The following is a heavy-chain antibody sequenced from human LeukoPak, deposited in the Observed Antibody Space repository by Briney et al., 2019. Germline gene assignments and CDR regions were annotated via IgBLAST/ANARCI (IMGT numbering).Heavy chain of an antibody. J-gene: IGHJ3*02. V-gene: IGHV3-30-3*01. CDR2: ISYDGSNK. CDR1: GFTFRSYA. Sequence: GGSLRLSCAGSGFTFRSYAMHWVRQAPGKGVEWVVVISYDGSNKDYAVSVKGRFTISRDNSKNTLFLQMNSLRAEDTAVYYCAREIFNGFDIWGQGTMVTVSS. CDR3: AREIFNGFDI.